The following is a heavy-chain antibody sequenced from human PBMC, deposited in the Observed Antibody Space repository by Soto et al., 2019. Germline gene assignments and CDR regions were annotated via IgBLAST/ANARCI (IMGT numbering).Heavy chain of an antibody. CDR2: ISSSGATI. CDR1: GFTFSDYE. D-gene: IGHD3-16*02. Sequence: EVHLVESGEGLVQPGGSLRLSCAASGFTFSDYEMNWVRQAPGKGLEWVSSISSSGATIYYADSVKGRFTISRDNAKNSLYLQMNSLRAEDTAVYYCARVIDFVWGSFRPLDYWGQGTLVSVSS. J-gene: IGHJ4*02. CDR3: ARVIDFVWGSFRPLDY. V-gene: IGHV3-48*03.